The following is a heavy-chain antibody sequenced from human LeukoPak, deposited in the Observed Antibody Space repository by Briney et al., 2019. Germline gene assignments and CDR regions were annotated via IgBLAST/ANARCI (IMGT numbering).Heavy chain of an antibody. D-gene: IGHD1-26*01. J-gene: IGHJ4*02. Sequence: SVKVSCKASGGTFSSYAISWVQQAPGQGLEWMGRIIPILGIANYAQKFQGRVTITADKSTSTAYMELSSLRSEDTAVYYCARESVIGSYLYFDYWGQGTLVTVSS. V-gene: IGHV1-69*04. CDR2: IIPILGIA. CDR1: GGTFSSYA. CDR3: ARESVIGSYLYFDY.